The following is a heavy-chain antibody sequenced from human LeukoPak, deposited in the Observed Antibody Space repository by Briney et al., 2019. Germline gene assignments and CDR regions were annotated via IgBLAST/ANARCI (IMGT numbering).Heavy chain of an antibody. CDR1: GFTFSSYA. CDR2: ISYDGSNK. CDR3: ARSTNLLEAGTYYGMDV. V-gene: IGHV3-30*04. Sequence: PGGSLRLSCAASGFTFSSYAMHWVRQAPGKGLEWVAVISYDGSNKYYADSVKGRFTISRDNSKNTLYLQKNSLRAEDTAVYYCARSTNLLEAGTYYGMDVWGQGTTVTVSS. J-gene: IGHJ6*02. D-gene: IGHD6-19*01.